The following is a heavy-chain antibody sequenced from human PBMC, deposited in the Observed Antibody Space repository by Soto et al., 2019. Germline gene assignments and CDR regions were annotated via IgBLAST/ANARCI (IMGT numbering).Heavy chain of an antibody. V-gene: IGHV4-34*01. Sequence: QVQLQQWGAGPLRPLETLSLTCGVSGGSFSGYYWAWIRQSPGKGLEWIGEINDRGSINYNPFLKSGVSISVDTSKNHYSLNLRSVTAAATAVYYCARESHDILTGPPWVWYFDLWGRGTLVTVSS. CDR2: INDRGSI. CDR3: ARESHDILTGPPWVWYFDL. CDR1: GGSFSGYY. J-gene: IGHJ2*01. D-gene: IGHD3-9*01.